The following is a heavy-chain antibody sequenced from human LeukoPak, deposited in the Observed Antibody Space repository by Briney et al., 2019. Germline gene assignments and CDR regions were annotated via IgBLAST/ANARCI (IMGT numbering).Heavy chain of an antibody. J-gene: IGHJ4*02. D-gene: IGHD2-15*01. CDR3: ARFRVAAATTGFDY. CDR2: ISGSGGST. V-gene: IGHV3-23*01. Sequence: GGSLRLSCAASGFTFSSHAMSWVCQAPGKGLEWVSAISGSGGSTYYADSVKGRFTISRDDAKNTLYLQMNSLRAEDTAVYYCARFRVAAATTGFDYWGQGTLVTVSS. CDR1: GFTFSSHA.